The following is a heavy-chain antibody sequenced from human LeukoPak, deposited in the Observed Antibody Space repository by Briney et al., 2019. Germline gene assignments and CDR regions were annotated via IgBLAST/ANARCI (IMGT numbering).Heavy chain of an antibody. V-gene: IGHV4-4*07. J-gene: IGHJ6*03. D-gene: IGHD6-19*01. CDR2: IYTSGST. Sequence: NPSETLSLTCTVSGGSISSYYWSWIRQPAGKGLEWIGRIYTSGSTNYNPSLKSRVTMSVDTSKNQFSLKLSSVTAADTAVYYCARDETYSSDWQSNHYYYYMDVWGKGTTVTVSS. CDR3: ARDETYSSDWQSNHYYYYMDV. CDR1: GGSISSYY.